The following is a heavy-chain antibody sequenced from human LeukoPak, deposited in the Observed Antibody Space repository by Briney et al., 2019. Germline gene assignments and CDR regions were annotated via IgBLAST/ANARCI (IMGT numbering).Heavy chain of an antibody. Sequence: GGSLRLSCAASGFTFSDYYMSWIRQAPGQGLEWVSYISSSGSTIYYADSVKGRFTISRDNAKNSLYLQMNSLRAEDTAVYYCARDLYYDSSGYPNYWGQGTLVTVSS. J-gene: IGHJ4*02. CDR3: ARDLYYDSSGYPNY. V-gene: IGHV3-11*01. CDR1: GFTFSDYY. CDR2: ISSSGSTI. D-gene: IGHD3-22*01.